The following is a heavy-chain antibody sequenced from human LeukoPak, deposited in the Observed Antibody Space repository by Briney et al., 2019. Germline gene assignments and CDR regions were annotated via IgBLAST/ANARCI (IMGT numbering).Heavy chain of an antibody. V-gene: IGHV4-59*01. CDR1: GGSISSYY. CDR3: AREGYLPYYFDY. J-gene: IGHJ4*02. CDR2: IYYSGST. Sequence: PSETLSLTCTVSGGSISSYYWSWIRQPPGKGLEWIGYIYYSGSTNYNPFLKSRVTISVDTSKNQFSLNLSSVTAADTAVYYCAREGYLPYYFDYWGQGTLVTVSS. D-gene: IGHD6-13*01.